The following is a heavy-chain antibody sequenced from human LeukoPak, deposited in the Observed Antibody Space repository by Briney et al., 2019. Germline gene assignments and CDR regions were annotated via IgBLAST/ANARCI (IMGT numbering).Heavy chain of an antibody. Sequence: GASVKVSCKASGYTFTSYDINWVRQATGQGLEWMGWMNPNSGNTGYAQKFQGRVTMTRNTSISTAYMELSSLRSEDTAVYYCARVVARLGANYYYYYMDVWGKGTTVTISS. V-gene: IGHV1-8*02. CDR1: GYTFTSYD. CDR2: MNPNSGNT. D-gene: IGHD3-10*01. J-gene: IGHJ6*03. CDR3: ARVVARLGANYYYYYMDV.